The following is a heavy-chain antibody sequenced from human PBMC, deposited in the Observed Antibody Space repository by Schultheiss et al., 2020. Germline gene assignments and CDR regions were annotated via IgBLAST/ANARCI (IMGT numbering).Heavy chain of an antibody. Sequence: GESLKISCAASGFTFSNFAMSWVRQAPGKGLEWVSAISGSGGSTYYADSVKGRFTISRDNSKNTLYLQMNSLRAEDTAVYYCAKSPDPTYYDILTGYSDYWGQGTLVTVSS. CDR3: AKSPDPTYYDILTGYSDY. CDR1: GFTFSNFA. CDR2: ISGSGGST. V-gene: IGHV3-23*01. J-gene: IGHJ4*02. D-gene: IGHD3-9*01.